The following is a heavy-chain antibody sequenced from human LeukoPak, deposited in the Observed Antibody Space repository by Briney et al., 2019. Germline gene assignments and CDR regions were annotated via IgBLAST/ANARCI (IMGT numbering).Heavy chain of an antibody. V-gene: IGHV4-39*07. CDR3: ARARRGYSYGSFWFDP. CDR2: IYYSGST. Sequence: PSETLSLTCTVSGGSISSSSYYWGWIRQPPGKGLEWIGSIYYSGSTYYNPSLKSRVTISVDTSKNQFSLKLSSVTAADTAVYYCARARRGYSYGSFWFDPWGQGTLVTVSS. D-gene: IGHD5-18*01. J-gene: IGHJ5*02. CDR1: GGSISSSSYY.